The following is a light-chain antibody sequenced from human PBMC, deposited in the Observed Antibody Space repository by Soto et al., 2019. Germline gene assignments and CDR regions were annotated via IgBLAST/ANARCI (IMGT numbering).Light chain of an antibody. J-gene: IGKJ2*01. CDR1: QGIRNE. CDR2: AAS. V-gene: IGKV1-17*01. Sequence: DIQMTQSPSSLSASVGDRVTITCRASQGIRNELGWYQQKPGTAPKRLIYAASSLQSGVPSRFSGSGSGTEVTLTISSLQPEDFATYSCLQHNSYPYTFGQGTKLEIK. CDR3: LQHNSYPYT.